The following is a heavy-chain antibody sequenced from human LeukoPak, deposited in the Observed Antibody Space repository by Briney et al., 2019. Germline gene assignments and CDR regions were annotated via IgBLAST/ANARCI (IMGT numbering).Heavy chain of an antibody. CDR3: AKDRTWWLAHFDY. CDR1: GFTFSSYA. Sequence: GGSLRLSCAASGFTFSSYAMSWVRQAPGKGLEWVSAISGSGGSTYYADSVKGRFTISRDNSKNTLYLQMNSLGAEDTAVYYCAKDRTWWLAHFDYWGQGTLVTVSS. J-gene: IGHJ4*02. CDR2: ISGSGGST. V-gene: IGHV3-23*01. D-gene: IGHD6-19*01.